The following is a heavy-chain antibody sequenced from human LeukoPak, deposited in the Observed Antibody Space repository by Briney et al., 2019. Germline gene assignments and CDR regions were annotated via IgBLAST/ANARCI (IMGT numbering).Heavy chain of an antibody. Sequence: GGSLRLSCAASGFTFSSYGMHWVRQAPGKGLEWVAVIWYDGSNKYYADSVKGRFTISRDNSKNTLYLQMNSLRAEDTAVYYCARDALYGHYVNAFDIWGQGTMVTVSS. J-gene: IGHJ3*02. CDR3: ARDALYGHYVNAFDI. CDR1: GFTFSSYG. V-gene: IGHV3-33*01. CDR2: IWYDGSNK. D-gene: IGHD4-17*01.